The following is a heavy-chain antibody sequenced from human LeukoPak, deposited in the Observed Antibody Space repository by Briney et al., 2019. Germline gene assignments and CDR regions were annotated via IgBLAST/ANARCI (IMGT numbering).Heavy chain of an antibody. J-gene: IGHJ4*02. CDR2: INPSGGST. CDR1: GYTFTSYY. Sequence: GASVKVSCKASGYTFTSYYMHWVRQAPGQGLEWMGIINPSGGSTSYAQKFRGRVTMTRDMSTSTVYMELSSLRSEDTAVYYCARGIVGATHPAYWGQGTLVTVSS. D-gene: IGHD1-26*01. CDR3: ARGIVGATHPAY. V-gene: IGHV1-46*01.